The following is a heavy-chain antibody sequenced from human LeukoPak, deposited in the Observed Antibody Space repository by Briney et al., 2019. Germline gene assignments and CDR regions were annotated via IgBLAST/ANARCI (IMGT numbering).Heavy chain of an antibody. V-gene: IGHV1-2*04. CDR3: AREGVAY. CDR1: GYTFTGYY. J-gene: IGHJ4*02. Sequence: ASVKVSCKASGYTFTGYYMHWVRQAPGQGLEWMGWINPNSGGTNYAQKFQGWVTMTRDTSISTAYMELNSLRAEDTAVYYCAREGVAYWGQGTLVTVSS. D-gene: IGHD2-8*01. CDR2: INPNSGGT.